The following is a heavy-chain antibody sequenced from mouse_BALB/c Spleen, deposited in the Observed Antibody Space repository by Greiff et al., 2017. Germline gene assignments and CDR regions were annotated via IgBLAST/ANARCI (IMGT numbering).Heavy chain of an antibody. CDR2: ISYDGSN. D-gene: IGHD2-3*01. CDR1: GYSITSGYY. CDR3: ARDEDGVFAY. Sequence: EVQLQESGPGLVKPSQSLSLTCSVTGYSITSGYYWNWIRQFPGNKLEWMGYISYDGSNNYNPSLKNRISITRDTSKNQFFLKLNSVTTEDTATYYCARDEDGVFAYWGQGTLVTVSA. J-gene: IGHJ3*01. V-gene: IGHV3-6*02.